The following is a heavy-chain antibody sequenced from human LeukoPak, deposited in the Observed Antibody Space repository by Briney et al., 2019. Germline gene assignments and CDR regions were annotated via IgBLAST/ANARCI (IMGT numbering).Heavy chain of an antibody. D-gene: IGHD6-19*01. Sequence: PSETLSLTCTVSGGSISSYYWSWIRQPPGKGLEWIGYIYYSGSTNYNPSLKSRVTISVDTSKNQFSLKLSSVTAADTAVYYCARHDPYSSCWYVGSYFDYWGQGTLVTVSS. J-gene: IGHJ4*02. V-gene: IGHV4-59*08. CDR3: ARHDPYSSCWYVGSYFDY. CDR1: GGSISSYY. CDR2: IYYSGST.